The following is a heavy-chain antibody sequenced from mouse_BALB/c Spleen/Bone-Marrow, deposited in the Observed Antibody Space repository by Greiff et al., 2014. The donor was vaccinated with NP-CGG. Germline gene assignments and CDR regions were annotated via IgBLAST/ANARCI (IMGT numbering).Heavy chain of an antibody. Sequence: EVQLQQSGPELVKPGASVKISCKASGYSFTGYFMNWVMQSHGKSLEWIGRINPYNGDTFYNQKFKGKATLTVDKSSSTAHIELRSLASEDSAVYYCARGYYDSSSWFAYWGQGTLVTVSA. CDR1: GYSFTGYF. CDR2: INPYNGDT. CDR3: ARGYYDSSSWFAY. V-gene: IGHV1-20*02. D-gene: IGHD1-1*01. J-gene: IGHJ3*01.